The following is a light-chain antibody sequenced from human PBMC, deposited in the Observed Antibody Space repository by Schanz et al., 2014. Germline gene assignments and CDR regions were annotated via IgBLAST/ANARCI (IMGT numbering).Light chain of an antibody. CDR2: TAS. Sequence: DIQMTQSPSSLSASVGDRVTITCRASQSIRIYLNWYQQKPGKAPKVLIYTASTLQSGVPSRFSGSGSGTDFTLTISSLQPDDFATYYCQQYNTYSFTFGPGTKVDIK. J-gene: IGKJ3*01. V-gene: IGKV1-39*01. CDR1: QSIRIY. CDR3: QQYNTYSFT.